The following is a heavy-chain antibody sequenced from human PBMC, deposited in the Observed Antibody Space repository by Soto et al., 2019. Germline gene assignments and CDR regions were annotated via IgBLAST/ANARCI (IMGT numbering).Heavy chain of an antibody. D-gene: IGHD4-17*01. V-gene: IGHV4-59*01. J-gene: IGHJ6*02. Sequence: SETLSLTCTVSGGSISTYYWNWIRQPPGKGLEWTGYIFYTGSTNYNPSLKSRVSISIDMSKNQFSLNLSSVTAADTAVYYCARVPMTTSYYYDMDVWGQGTTVTVSS. CDR1: GGSISTYY. CDR2: IFYTGST. CDR3: ARVPMTTSYYYDMDV.